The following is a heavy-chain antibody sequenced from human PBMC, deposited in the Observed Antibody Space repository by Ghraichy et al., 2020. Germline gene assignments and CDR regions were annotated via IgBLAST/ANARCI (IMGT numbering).Heavy chain of an antibody. CDR1: GGTFSSYA. CDR2: IIPILGIA. J-gene: IGHJ4*02. D-gene: IGHD3-10*01. CDR3: ASESGYYGSGSYYGFDY. Sequence: SVKVSCKASGGTFSSYAISWVRQAPGQGLEWMGRIIPILGIANYAQKFQGRVTITADKSTSTAYMELSSLRSEDTAVYYCASESGYYGSGSYYGFDYWGQGTLVTVSS. V-gene: IGHV1-69*04.